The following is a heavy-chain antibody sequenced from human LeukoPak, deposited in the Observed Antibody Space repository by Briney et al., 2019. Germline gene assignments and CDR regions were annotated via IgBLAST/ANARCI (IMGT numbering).Heavy chain of an antibody. CDR1: GFTFSSYA. D-gene: IGHD3-22*01. CDR3: ARGAEGYYDSSDY. CDR2: ISYDGSNK. V-gene: IGHV3-30-3*01. Sequence: GRSLRLSCAASGFTFSSYAMHWVRQAPGKGLEWVAVISYDGSNKYYADSVKGRFTISRDNSKNTLYLQMNSLRAEDTAVYYCARGAEGYYDSSDYWGQGTLVTVSS. J-gene: IGHJ4*02.